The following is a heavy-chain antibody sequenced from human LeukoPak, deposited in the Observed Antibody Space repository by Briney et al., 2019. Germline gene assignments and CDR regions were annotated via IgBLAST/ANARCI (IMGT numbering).Heavy chain of an antibody. CDR2: IYSGGST. D-gene: IGHD6-13*01. J-gene: IGHJ4*02. Sequence: GGSLTLSCAASGFTLSRKYMSWVRQAPGKGVEGVLVIYSGGSTYYADSVKGRFTISRDNSKNTLYLQMKSLRAEDTAVYYCAIRGIAAAGKGEYFDYWGQGTLVTVSS. CDR3: AIRGIAAAGKGEYFDY. V-gene: IGHV3-53*01. CDR1: GFTLSRKY.